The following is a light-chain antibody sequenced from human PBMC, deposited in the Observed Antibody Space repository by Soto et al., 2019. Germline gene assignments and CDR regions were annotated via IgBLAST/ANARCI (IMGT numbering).Light chain of an antibody. CDR1: QSVSSN. V-gene: IGKV3-15*01. CDR2: GAS. Sequence: EIVMTQSPATLSVSPGERATLSCRASQSVSSNLAWYQHKPGQAPRLLIYGASTRATGVPARFSGSGSGTEFTLTISNLEPEDFAVYYCQQHISWPLTFGGGTKVDIK. J-gene: IGKJ4*01. CDR3: QQHISWPLT.